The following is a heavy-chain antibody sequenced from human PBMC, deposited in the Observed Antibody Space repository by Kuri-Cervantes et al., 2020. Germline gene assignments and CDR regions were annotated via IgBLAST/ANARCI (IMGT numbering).Heavy chain of an antibody. CDR1: GGSVSSGSYY. Sequence: SETLSLTCTVSGGSVSSGSYYWSWIRQPPGKGLEWIGSIYHSGSTNYNPSLKSRVTISVDKSKNQFSLKLSSVTAADTAVYYCVGGGAYYYYGMDVWGQGTTVTVSS. V-gene: IGHV4-39*07. D-gene: IGHD1-26*01. CDR3: VGGGAYYYYGMDV. CDR2: IYHSGST. J-gene: IGHJ6*02.